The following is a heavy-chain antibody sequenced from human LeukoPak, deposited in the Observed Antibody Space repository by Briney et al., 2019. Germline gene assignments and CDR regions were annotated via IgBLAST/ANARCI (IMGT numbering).Heavy chain of an antibody. V-gene: IGHV3-30-3*01. CDR3: ASLGGLGYCSGGSCYDIDY. D-gene: IGHD2-15*01. CDR2: ISYDGSNN. J-gene: IGHJ4*02. CDR1: GFTFSSYA. Sequence: GGSLRLSCAASGFTFSSYAMHWVRQAPGKGLEWVAVISYDGSNNYYADSVKGRFTISRDNSKNTLYLQMNSLRAEDTAVYYCASLGGLGYCSGGSCYDIDYWGQGTLVTVSS.